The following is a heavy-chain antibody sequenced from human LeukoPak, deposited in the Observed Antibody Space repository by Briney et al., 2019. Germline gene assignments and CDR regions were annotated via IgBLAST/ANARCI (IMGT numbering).Heavy chain of an antibody. J-gene: IGHJ4*02. D-gene: IGHD3-22*01. V-gene: IGHV4-59*01. Sequence: PSETLPLTCTVSGGSISSYYWSWIRQPPGKGLEWIGYIYYGGSTDYNPSLKSRVTISKDTSKTQFSLRLSSVTSADTAVYYCARARLDSSGRFDSWGQGTLVTVSS. CDR3: ARARLDSSGRFDS. CDR1: GGSISSYY. CDR2: IYYGGST.